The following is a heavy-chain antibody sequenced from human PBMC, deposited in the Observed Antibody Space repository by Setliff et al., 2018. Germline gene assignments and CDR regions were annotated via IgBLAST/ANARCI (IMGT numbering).Heavy chain of an antibody. CDR1: GGSIDSHY. V-gene: IGHV4-59*11. CDR3: ARAPQPDWLSYYYYYYGMDV. Sequence: PSETLSLTCSVSGGSIDSHYWSWIRQPPGKGLEWIGSIYYSGNTNYNPSLKSRVTISVDTSKNQFSLKLSSVTAADTAVYYCARAPQPDWLSYYYYYYGMDVWGQGTTVTVSS. D-gene: IGHD3-9*01. CDR2: IYYSGNT. J-gene: IGHJ6*02.